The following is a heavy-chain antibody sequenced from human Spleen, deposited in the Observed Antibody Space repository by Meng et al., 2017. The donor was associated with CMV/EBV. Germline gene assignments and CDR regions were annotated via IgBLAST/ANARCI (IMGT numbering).Heavy chain of an antibody. CDR3: AKVSDYNVWGAFDY. V-gene: IGHV3-23*01. CDR1: GFTFSSYA. D-gene: IGHD3-16*01. Sequence: GGSLRLSCAASGFTFSSYAMGWVRQAPGKGLQWISAISGGGGSTYYADSVKGRFTISRDSSEDTLYLQMDSLRVEDTALYYGAKVSDYNVWGAFDYWGQGTLVTVSS. CDR2: ISGGGGST. J-gene: IGHJ4*02.